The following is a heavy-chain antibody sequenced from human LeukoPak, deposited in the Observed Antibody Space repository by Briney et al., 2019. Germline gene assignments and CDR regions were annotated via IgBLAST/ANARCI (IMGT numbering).Heavy chain of an antibody. D-gene: IGHD3-22*01. CDR2: ISNSGSTV. V-gene: IGHV3-48*02. CDR3: ARRGSYYESSGYSYSFDF. Sequence: GGSLRLSCAASGFTFSTYSMNWVRQAPGKGLEWVAYISNSGSTVKYGDSAKGRFTISRDNAKKSLYLQMNSLRDEDTAVYYCARRGSYYESSGYSYSFDFWGQGTLVTVSS. CDR1: GFTFSTYS. J-gene: IGHJ4*02.